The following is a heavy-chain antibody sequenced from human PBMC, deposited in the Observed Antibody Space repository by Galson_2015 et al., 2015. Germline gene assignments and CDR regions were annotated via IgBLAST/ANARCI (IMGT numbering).Heavy chain of an antibody. D-gene: IGHD2-2*01. J-gene: IGHJ5*02. CDR2: VYWDDDK. Sequence: PALVKPTQTLTLTCTFSGFSLSTRGVGAGWIRQPPGKALEWLALVYWDDDKRYSPSLKSRLTITKDTSKNQVVLTMTNMDPVDTATYYCAHKGGFNCSSTSCYVAQMVWFDPWGQGTLVTVSS. CDR1: GFSLSTRGVG. CDR3: AHKGGFNCSSTSCYVAQMVWFDP. V-gene: IGHV2-5*02.